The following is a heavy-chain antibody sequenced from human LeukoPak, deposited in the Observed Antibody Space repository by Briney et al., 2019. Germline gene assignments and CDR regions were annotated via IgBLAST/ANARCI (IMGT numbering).Heavy chain of an antibody. V-gene: IGHV3-33*01. CDR2: IWYDGSNK. Sequence: GGSLRLSCAASGFTFSSYGMHWVRQAPGKGLEWVAVIWYDGSNKYYADSVKGRFTISRDNSKNTLYLQMNSLRAEDTAVYYCARGYYDSSGYLYYFDYWGQGTLVTVSP. D-gene: IGHD3-22*01. J-gene: IGHJ4*02. CDR1: GFTFSSYG. CDR3: ARGYYDSSGYLYYFDY.